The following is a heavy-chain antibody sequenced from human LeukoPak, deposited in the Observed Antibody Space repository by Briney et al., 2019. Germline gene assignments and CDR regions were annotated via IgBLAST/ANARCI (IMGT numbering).Heavy chain of an antibody. Sequence: SETLSPTCTVAGGSISSYYWSWIRQPPGKGLEWIGYIYYTGTTNYNPSLKNRVTISADTSKNRFSLKLNSVTAADTAVYYCASILDGMDVWGRGTTVSVSS. J-gene: IGHJ6*02. V-gene: IGHV4-59*08. CDR2: IYYTGTT. CDR3: ASILDGMDV. CDR1: GGSISSYY.